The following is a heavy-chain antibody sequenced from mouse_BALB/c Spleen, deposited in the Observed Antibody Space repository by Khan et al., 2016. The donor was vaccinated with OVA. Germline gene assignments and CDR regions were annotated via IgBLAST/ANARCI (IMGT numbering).Heavy chain of an antibody. CDR2: IYTGGGYT. J-gene: IGHJ2*01. CDR3: AGRGAARAAGDYFDY. CDR1: GYTFTNYW. Sequence: QVQLKQSGAELVRPGTSVKMSCKAAGYTFTNYWIGWVKQRPGHGLEWIGDIYTGGGYTNYNEKFKGKATLTADTSSSTAYMQVSSLTSEDSAIYSWAGRGAARAAGDYFDYWGQGTTLTVSS. D-gene: IGHD3-1*01. V-gene: IGHV1-63*02.